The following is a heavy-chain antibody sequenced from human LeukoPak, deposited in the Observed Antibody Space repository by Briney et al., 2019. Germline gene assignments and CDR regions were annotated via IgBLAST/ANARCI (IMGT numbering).Heavy chain of an antibody. D-gene: IGHD3-10*01. V-gene: IGHV4-61*01. CDR3: AREVGTRGLDP. Sequence: SETLSLTCTVSGGSVSSGSYYWSWIRQPPGKGLEWIGYNYYSGSTNYNPSLKSRVTISVDTSKNQFSLKLSSVTAADTAVYYCAREVGTRGLDPWGQGTLVTVSS. CDR2: NYYSGST. J-gene: IGHJ5*02. CDR1: GGSVSSGSYY.